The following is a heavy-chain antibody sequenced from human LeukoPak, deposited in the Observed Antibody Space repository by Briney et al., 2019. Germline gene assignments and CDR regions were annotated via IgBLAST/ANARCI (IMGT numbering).Heavy chain of an antibody. CDR2: ISSTGSNI. CDR1: GFTFSTYE. CDR3: AATYYYDGSGDY. J-gene: IGHJ4*02. Sequence: GGSLRLSCAASGFTFSTYEMNWVRQAPGKGLEWVSYISSTGSNIYYADSVKGRFTISRDNAKNSLYLPMNSLRTEDTAVYYCAATYYYDGSGDYWGQGTLVTVSS. V-gene: IGHV3-48*03. D-gene: IGHD3-22*01.